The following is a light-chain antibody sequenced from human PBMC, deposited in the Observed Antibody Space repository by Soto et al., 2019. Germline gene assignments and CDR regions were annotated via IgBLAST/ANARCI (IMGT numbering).Light chain of an antibody. CDR2: TND. V-gene: IGLV1-47*02. Sequence: QPVLTQPPSASGTPGQRVTISCSGSYSNVETNYVYWYQQVPGTAPKLLIYTNDQRPSGVPDRFSASKSGTSASLAISGLRSEDEADYFCSATDDSLGGPVLGGGTKVTVL. CDR1: YSNVETNY. CDR3: SATDDSLGGPV. J-gene: IGLJ2*01.